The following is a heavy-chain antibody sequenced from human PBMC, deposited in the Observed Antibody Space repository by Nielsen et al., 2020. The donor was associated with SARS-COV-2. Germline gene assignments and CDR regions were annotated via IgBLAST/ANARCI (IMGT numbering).Heavy chain of an antibody. D-gene: IGHD4-11*01. CDR1: GYSFTSYW. Sequence: KVSCKGSGYSFTSYWISWVRQMPGKGLEWMGRIDPSDSYTNYSPSFQGHVTISADKSIGTAYLQWSSLKASDTAMYYCASPLSTVTTRRGDYYGMDVWGQGTTVTVSS. CDR3: ASPLSTVTTRRGDYYGMDV. CDR2: IDPSDSYT. V-gene: IGHV5-10-1*01. J-gene: IGHJ6*02.